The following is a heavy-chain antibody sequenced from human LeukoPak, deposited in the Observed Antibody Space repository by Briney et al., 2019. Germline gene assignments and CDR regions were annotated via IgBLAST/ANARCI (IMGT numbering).Heavy chain of an antibody. CDR1: GVTFSNAW. V-gene: IGHV3-15*01. D-gene: IGHD6-13*01. CDR2: IKPKTDGGTT. Sequence: PGGSLRLSCSASGVTFSNAWMTWVRQDPGERLEWVGRIKPKTDGGTTDYAAPVKGRFTISRDDTKNTLYLQMNRLKTEDPAVYFCTTSGYSTFDDWGQGTLVTVSS. J-gene: IGHJ4*02. CDR3: TTSGYSTFDD.